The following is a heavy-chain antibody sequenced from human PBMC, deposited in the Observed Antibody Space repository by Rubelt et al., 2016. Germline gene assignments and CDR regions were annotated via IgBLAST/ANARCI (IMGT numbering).Heavy chain of an antibody. CDR3: ARAGRWPKKYYFDY. CDR2: MNPNSGNT. V-gene: IGHV1-8*01. J-gene: IGHJ4*02. D-gene: IGHD4-23*01. CDR1: GYTFTSYD. Sequence: QVQLVQSGAEVKKPGASVKVSCKASGYTFTSYDINWVRQATGQGLEWMGWMNPNSGNTGYAQKFQGRVTMTRNTSISTAYMELSSLSSEDTAVYYCARAGRWPKKYYFDYWGQGTLVTVSS.